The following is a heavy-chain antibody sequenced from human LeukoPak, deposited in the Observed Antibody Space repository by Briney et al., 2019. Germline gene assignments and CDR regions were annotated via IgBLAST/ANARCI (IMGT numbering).Heavy chain of an antibody. D-gene: IGHD3-3*01. CDR1: GYTFTGYY. CDR3: ARRAKGGGYYTRHYYMDV. CDR2: INAGNGNT. J-gene: IGHJ6*03. Sequence: SVKVSCKASGYTFTGYYMHWVRQAPGQGLEWMGWINAGNGNTKYSQKFQGRVTITRDTSASTAYMELSSLRSEDTAVYYCARRAKGGGYYTRHYYMDVWGKGTTVTVSS. V-gene: IGHV1/OR15-3*02.